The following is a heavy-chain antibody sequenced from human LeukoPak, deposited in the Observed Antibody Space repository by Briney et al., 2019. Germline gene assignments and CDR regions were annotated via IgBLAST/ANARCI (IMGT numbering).Heavy chain of an antibody. J-gene: IGHJ4*02. CDR1: EFTFSSYW. D-gene: IGHD1-26*01. CDR3: ARDKIVGATYFDY. V-gene: IGHV3-7*01. Sequence: GGSLRLSCAASEFTFSSYWMSWVRQAPGKGLEWVAHIRQDGSEKYYVDSVKGRFTISRDNAQNSLYLQMNSLRAEDTALYYCARDKIVGATYFDYWGQGTLVTVSS. CDR2: IRQDGSEK.